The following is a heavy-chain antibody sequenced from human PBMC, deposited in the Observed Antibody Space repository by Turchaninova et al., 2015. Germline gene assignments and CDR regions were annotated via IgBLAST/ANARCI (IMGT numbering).Heavy chain of an antibody. D-gene: IGHD1-26*01. Sequence: QVQLQTSGPGRVKPSHTTSLTGARSGDSVSSSRAAWNWIRHSPSKGLEWLGRTYYRSRWYNDYALSVKSRITINSDTSENQFSLRLNSVTPEDTAVYYCARGGTYFKGFEFWGQGALVTVSS. CDR1: GDSVSSSRAA. V-gene: IGHV6-1*01. CDR2: TYYRSRWYN. CDR3: ARGGTYFKGFEF. J-gene: IGHJ4*02.